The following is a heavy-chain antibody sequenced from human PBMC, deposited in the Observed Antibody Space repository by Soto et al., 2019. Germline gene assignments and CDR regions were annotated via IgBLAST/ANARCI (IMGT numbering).Heavy chain of an antibody. Sequence: SETLSLTCTVSGGSISSYYWSWIRQPPGKGLEWIGYIYYSGSTNYNPSLKSRVTISVDTSKNQFSLKLSSVTAADTAVYNCASHSGSYPYYFDYWGQGTLVTVSS. J-gene: IGHJ4*02. CDR1: GGSISSYY. D-gene: IGHD1-26*01. V-gene: IGHV4-59*13. CDR2: IYYSGST. CDR3: ASHSGSYPYYFDY.